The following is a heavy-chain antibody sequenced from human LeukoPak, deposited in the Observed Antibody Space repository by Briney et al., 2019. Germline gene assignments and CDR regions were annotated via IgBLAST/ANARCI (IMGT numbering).Heavy chain of an antibody. Sequence: SETLSLTCAGYGGSFSGYYWSWIRQPPGKGLEWIGEINHSGSTNYNPSLKSRVTISVDTSKNQFSLKLSSVTAADTAVYYCARVAPYIVVVVAATRVGAFDIWGQGTMVTVSS. CDR2: INHSGST. D-gene: IGHD2-15*01. CDR3: ARVAPYIVVVVAATRVGAFDI. CDR1: GGSFSGYY. J-gene: IGHJ3*02. V-gene: IGHV4-34*01.